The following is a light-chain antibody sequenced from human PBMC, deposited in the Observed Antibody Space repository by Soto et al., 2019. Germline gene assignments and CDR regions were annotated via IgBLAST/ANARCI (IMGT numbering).Light chain of an antibody. V-gene: IGKV3-15*01. Sequence: EIVMTQSPATLSVSPGERVTLSCRASQSVNNNLAWYQQKPGQAPRLLIYGASTRAAGIPASFSGSGSGTEFTLTISSLQSEDFGVYYCQHYSRWPLTFGGGTKVEIK. CDR2: GAS. CDR3: QHYSRWPLT. CDR1: QSVNNN. J-gene: IGKJ4*01.